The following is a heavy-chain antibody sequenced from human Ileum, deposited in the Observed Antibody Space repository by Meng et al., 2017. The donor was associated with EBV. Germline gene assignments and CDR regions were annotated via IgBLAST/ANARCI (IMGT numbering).Heavy chain of an antibody. J-gene: IGHJ4*02. D-gene: IGHD4-17*01. CDR3: ARLLSHHGDQVDVFDH. Sequence: QVQPAEADAGPAQPSETLSFTCTVSGNSFSSGVYYWSLVRQPAGKGLEWIAYLHSRGETKCNPSLKRRPTISIDPSKNQFSLKLNPLTAADTAVYYGARLLSHHGDQVDVFDHWGPGTLVTVFS. CDR1: GNSFSSGVYY. CDR2: LHSRGET. V-gene: IGHV4-61*08.